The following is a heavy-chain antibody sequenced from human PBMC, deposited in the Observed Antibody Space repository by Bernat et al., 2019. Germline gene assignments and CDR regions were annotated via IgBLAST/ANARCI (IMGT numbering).Heavy chain of an antibody. J-gene: IGHJ2*01. CDR3: ASSFGGSSGFFDL. CDR1: GGSISSDGYY. Sequence: QVQLQESGPGLVKPSQTLSLTCTVSGGSISSDGYYWSWIRQHPGKGLEWIGYIYYSGSTYYNPSLESRVTISVDTSKRQFSLRLSSVTAADTAVYYCASSFGGSSGFFDLWGRGTLVSVAS. V-gene: IGHV4-31*03. CDR2: IYYSGST. D-gene: IGHD6-13*01.